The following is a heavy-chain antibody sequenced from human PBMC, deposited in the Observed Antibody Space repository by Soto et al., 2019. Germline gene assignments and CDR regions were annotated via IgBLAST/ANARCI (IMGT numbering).Heavy chain of an antibody. V-gene: IGHV3-21*01. D-gene: IGHD3-16*01. Sequence: LRLSCVASGFTLSDHSMNWVRLAPGKGLEWVSSISDIGTYIFYADSVKGRFTISRDNTKNSLYLQMDRLGAEDTALYYCARDLVEGALNGFDVWGQGTMVTVSS. J-gene: IGHJ3*01. CDR2: ISDIGTYI. CDR3: ARDLVEGALNGFDV. CDR1: GFTLSDHS.